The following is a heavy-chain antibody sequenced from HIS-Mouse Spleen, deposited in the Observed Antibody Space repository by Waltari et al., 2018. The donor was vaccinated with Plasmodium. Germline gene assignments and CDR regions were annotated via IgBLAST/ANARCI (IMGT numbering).Heavy chain of an antibody. V-gene: IGHV1-8*01. CDR3: ARGTNGYCSSTSCSRGAFDI. D-gene: IGHD2-2*01. Sequence: QVPLVQSGAEAKKPGASVKVSCKGSGYTFPSSAINWLRQATVQGLGWMGWMNPNSGNTGYAQKFQGRVTMTRNTSISTAYMELSSLRSEDTAVYYCARGTNGYCSSTSCSRGAFDIWGQGTMVTVSS. CDR2: MNPNSGNT. CDR1: GYTFPSSA. J-gene: IGHJ3*02.